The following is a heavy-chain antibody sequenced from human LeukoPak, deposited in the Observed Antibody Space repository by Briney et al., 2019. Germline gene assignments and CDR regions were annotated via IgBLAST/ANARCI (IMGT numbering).Heavy chain of an antibody. Sequence: ASVKVSCKASGYTFTSYGISWVRQAPGQGLEWMGWISAYNGNTNYAQKLQSRVTMTTDTSTSTAYMELRSLRSDDTAVYYSARDPAAFRAPLAFDIWGQGTMVTVSS. D-gene: IGHD2-2*01. CDR2: ISAYNGNT. J-gene: IGHJ3*02. CDR3: ARDPAAFRAPLAFDI. V-gene: IGHV1-18*01. CDR1: GYTFTSYG.